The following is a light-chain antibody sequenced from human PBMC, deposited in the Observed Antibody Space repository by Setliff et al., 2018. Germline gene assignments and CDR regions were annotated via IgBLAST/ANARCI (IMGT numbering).Light chain of an antibody. Sequence: QSVLTQPPSVSGSPGQSVAISCTGSSSDVGGYNRVSWYQQSPDTAPKLIIYEVGQRPSGVPDRFSGSKSGNTASLTISGLRPEDEADYYCSSYTGSTTLVFGGGTK. J-gene: IGLJ2*01. CDR2: EVG. CDR3: SSYTGSTTLV. V-gene: IGLV2-18*02. CDR1: SSDVGGYNR.